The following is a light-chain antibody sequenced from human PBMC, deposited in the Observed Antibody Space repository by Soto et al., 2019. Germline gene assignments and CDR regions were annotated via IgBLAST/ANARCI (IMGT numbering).Light chain of an antibody. CDR3: QQYNNWPEYT. CDR2: GAS. CDR1: QTVGNS. Sequence: VVMTQSPGSLSVSPGELVTLSWTASQTVGNSLAWYQQNPGQAPRLLIFGASTRVTGIPARFSGSGSGTEFTLTITSLQSEDFAVYYCQQYNNWPEYTFGQGTKVDIK. V-gene: IGKV3-15*01. J-gene: IGKJ2*01.